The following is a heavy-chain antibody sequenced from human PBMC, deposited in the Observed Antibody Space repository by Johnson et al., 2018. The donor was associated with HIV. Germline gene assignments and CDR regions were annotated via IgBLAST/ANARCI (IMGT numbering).Heavy chain of an antibody. CDR3: ASVRRGDLDI. Sequence: QVQLVESGGGVVQPGRSLRLSCAASGFTFSSYGMHWVRQAPGKGLEWVAVIWYDGSNKYYADSVKGRFTISRDNSKNTLYLQMNSLRVEDTALYYCASVRRGDLDIWGQGTMVTVSS. CDR2: IWYDGSNK. V-gene: IGHV3-33*01. J-gene: IGHJ3*02. CDR1: GFTFSSYG. D-gene: IGHD3-10*02.